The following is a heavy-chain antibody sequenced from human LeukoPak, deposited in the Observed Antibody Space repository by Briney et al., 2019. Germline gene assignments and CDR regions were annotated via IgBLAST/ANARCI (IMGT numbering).Heavy chain of an antibody. CDR2: INHSGST. J-gene: IGHJ6*02. D-gene: IGHD3-9*01. V-gene: IGHV4-34*01. Sequence: SETLSLTCAVYGGSFSGYYWSWIRQPPGKGLEWIGEINHSGSTNYNPSLKSRVTISVDTSKNQFSLKLSSVTAADTAVYYCVRGLGYFDWLGRYYYYYGMDVWGQGTTVTVSS. CDR1: GGSFSGYY. CDR3: VRGLGYFDWLGRYYYYYGMDV.